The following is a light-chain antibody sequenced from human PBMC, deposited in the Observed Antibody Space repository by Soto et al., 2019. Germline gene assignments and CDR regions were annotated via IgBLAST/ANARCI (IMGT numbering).Light chain of an antibody. CDR3: QGTYSTPPGT. CDR2: AAS. V-gene: IGKV1-39*01. CDR1: QSISTY. J-gene: IGKJ4*01. Sequence: DTQIPRSPSSLSASIEDSVTIRCKASQSISTYLNWYQQKPGQAPNLLIFAASRLPSWVPSRFSGSGSGTDFTLTISSLQPEDFATYYCQGTYSTPPGTFGGGTKVDIK.